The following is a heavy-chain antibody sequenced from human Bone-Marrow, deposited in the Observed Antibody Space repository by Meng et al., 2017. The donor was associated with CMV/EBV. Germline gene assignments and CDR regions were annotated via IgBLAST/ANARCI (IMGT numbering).Heavy chain of an antibody. J-gene: IGHJ3*02. V-gene: IGHV4-59*01. CDR3: ARDGYYDILTGYYPPGAFDI. Sequence: GSLRLSCTVSGGSISGYYWSWIRQPPGKGLEWIGYIYYSGSTNYNPSLKSRVIISVDTSKNQFSLKLSSVTAADTAVYYCARDGYYDILTGYYPPGAFDIWGQGTMVTVSS. CDR1: GGSISGYY. CDR2: IYYSGST. D-gene: IGHD3-9*01.